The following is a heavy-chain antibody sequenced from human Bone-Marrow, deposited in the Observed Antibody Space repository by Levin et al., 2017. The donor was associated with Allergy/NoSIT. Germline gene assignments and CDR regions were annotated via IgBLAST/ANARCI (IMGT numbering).Heavy chain of an antibody. V-gene: IGHV3-7*04. D-gene: IGHD1-1*01. J-gene: IGHJ4*02. Sequence: GESLKISCAASGFTFSSYWMSWVRQAPGKGLEWVANIKQDGSEKYYVDSVKGRFTISRDNAKNSLYLQMNSLRAEDTAVYYCVGELQRAGADYWGQGTLVTVSS. CDR3: VGELQRAGADY. CDR2: IKQDGSEK. CDR1: GFTFSSYW.